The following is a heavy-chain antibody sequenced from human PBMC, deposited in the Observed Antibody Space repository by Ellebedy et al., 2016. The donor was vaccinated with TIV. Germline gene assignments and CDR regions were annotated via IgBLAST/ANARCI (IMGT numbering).Heavy chain of an antibody. CDR3: ARDRGRIAAAGLDL. Sequence: AASVKVSCKASGYTFSDYYIEWVRQAPGQGREWMGINNPSGETPTYAQKLQGRVTMTRDPSTNTVYMELTSLRPEDTATYYCARDRGRIAAAGLDLWGQGTLVTVSS. CDR2: NNPSGETP. D-gene: IGHD6-25*01. J-gene: IGHJ5*02. CDR1: GYTFSDYY. V-gene: IGHV1-46*04.